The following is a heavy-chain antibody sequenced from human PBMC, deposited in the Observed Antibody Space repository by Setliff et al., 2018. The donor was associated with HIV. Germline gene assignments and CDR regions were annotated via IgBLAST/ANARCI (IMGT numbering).Heavy chain of an antibody. J-gene: IGHJ3*02. Sequence: SETLSLTCTVSGGSISNNSYYWGWVRQPPGKGLELIGNLFYNGNTYYNPSLKSRVTISGDTSKNQFSLKLSSVTAADTAVYYCARHSITLVVGVPERDDAFDIWGQGTMVTVSS. V-gene: IGHV4-39*01. CDR3: ARHSITLVVGVPERDDAFDI. D-gene: IGHD3-22*01. CDR2: LFYNGNT. CDR1: GGSISNNSYY.